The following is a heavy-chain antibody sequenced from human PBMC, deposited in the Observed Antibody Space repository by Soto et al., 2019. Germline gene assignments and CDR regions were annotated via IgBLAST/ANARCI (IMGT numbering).Heavy chain of an antibody. V-gene: IGHV3-48*03. CDR3: AREKATNSEYYYDSSGSRAFDI. J-gene: IGHJ3*02. Sequence: EVQLVESGGGLVQPGGSLRLSCAASGFTFSSYEMNWVRQAPGKGLEWVSYISSSGSTIYYADSVKGRFTIFRDNAKNSLYLQMNSLRAEDTAVYYCAREKATNSEYYYDSSGSRAFDIWGQGTMVTVSS. CDR1: GFTFSSYE. CDR2: ISSSGSTI. D-gene: IGHD3-22*01.